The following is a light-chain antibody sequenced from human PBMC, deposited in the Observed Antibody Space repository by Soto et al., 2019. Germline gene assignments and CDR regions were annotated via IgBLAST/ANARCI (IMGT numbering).Light chain of an antibody. J-gene: IGLJ2*01. CDR2: YNT. Sequence: SYEPTQPPSVSVAPGKTARITCGGNNIGSKGVHWYQQKPGQAPVLVIYYNTDRPSGIPERFSGSNSGNTATLTISRVEAGDEADYYCQVWDSSNDHVIFGGGTQLTVL. V-gene: IGLV3-21*04. CDR1: NIGSKG. CDR3: QVWDSSNDHVI.